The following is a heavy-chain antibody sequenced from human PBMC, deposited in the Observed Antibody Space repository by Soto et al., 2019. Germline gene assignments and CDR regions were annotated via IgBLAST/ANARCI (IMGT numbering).Heavy chain of an antibody. J-gene: IGHJ4*02. D-gene: IGHD6-13*01. Sequence: GGSLRLSCAASGFIFSGTAMHWVRQAPGKGLVWVSRINSDGSSTSYADSVKGRFTISRDNAKNTLYLQMNSLRAEDTAVYYCAREYSSSRYFDYWGQGTLVTVSS. CDR1: GFIFSGTA. CDR2: INSDGSST. V-gene: IGHV3-74*01. CDR3: AREYSSSRYFDY.